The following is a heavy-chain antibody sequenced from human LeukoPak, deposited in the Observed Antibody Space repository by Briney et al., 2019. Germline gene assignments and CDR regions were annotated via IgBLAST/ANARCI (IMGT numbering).Heavy chain of an antibody. CDR3: ARAVTTAYYYYYMDV. CDR1: GGSISSYY. J-gene: IGHJ6*03. CDR2: IYYSGST. Sequence: SETLSLTCTVSGGSISSYYWSLIRQPPGKGLEWIGYIYYSGSTNYNPSLKSRVTISVDTSKNQFSLKLSSVTAADTAVYYCARAVTTAYYYYYMDVWGKGTTVTVSS. D-gene: IGHD4-17*01. V-gene: IGHV4-59*01.